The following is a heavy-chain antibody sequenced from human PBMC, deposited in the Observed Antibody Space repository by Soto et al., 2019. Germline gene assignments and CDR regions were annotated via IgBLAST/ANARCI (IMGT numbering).Heavy chain of an antibody. V-gene: IGHV4-38-2*01. CDR3: TKSGDYGLDAFDL. D-gene: IGHD4-17*01. CDR1: NYSISSGCY. J-gene: IGHJ3*01. Sequence: SEILSLTCAVSNYSISSGCYWGWIRQPPGKGLEWIGSIYHRGSTFYNSALKSRITMSMDTSKNLFSLNLRSVTAADTAIYYCTKSGDYGLDAFDLWGQGTMVTVSS. CDR2: IYHRGST.